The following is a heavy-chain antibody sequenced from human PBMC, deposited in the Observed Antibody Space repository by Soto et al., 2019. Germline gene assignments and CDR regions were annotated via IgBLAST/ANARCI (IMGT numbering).Heavy chain of an antibody. J-gene: IGHJ3*02. Sequence: GGSLRLSCAASGFTVSSNYMSWVRQAPGKGLEWVSVIYSGGSTYYADSVKGRFTISRDNSKNTLYLQMNSLRAEDTAVYYCAIAVAGTGTYAFDIWGQGTMVTVSS. CDR2: IYSGGST. CDR1: GFTVSSNY. V-gene: IGHV3-66*02. CDR3: AIAVAGTGTYAFDI. D-gene: IGHD6-19*01.